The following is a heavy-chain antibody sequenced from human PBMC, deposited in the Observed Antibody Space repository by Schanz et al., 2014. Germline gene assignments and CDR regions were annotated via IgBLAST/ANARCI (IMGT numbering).Heavy chain of an antibody. CDR3: ARPLGPNYYYYGLDV. J-gene: IGHJ6*02. Sequence: VQLVESGGGLVQPWGSLRLSCAASGFTFSDSWMHWVRQAPGKGLECISYISSRGTTIYYADSVKGRFTISRDNAENSLYLQMNSLRAEDTAVYYCARPLGPNYYYYGLDVWGQGTTVTVSS. V-gene: IGHV3-11*04. CDR1: GFTFSDSW. CDR2: ISSRGTTI.